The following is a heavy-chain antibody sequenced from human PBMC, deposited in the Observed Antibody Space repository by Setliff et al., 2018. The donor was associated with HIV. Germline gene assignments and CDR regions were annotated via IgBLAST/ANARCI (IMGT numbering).Heavy chain of an antibody. J-gene: IGHJ4*02. D-gene: IGHD1-1*01. CDR2: IKSEADGGTE. CDR3: TTAGHGSLDFDY. CDR1: GFFFKNAW. Sequence: NPGGSLRLSCAASGFFFKNAWMSWVRQAPGKGLEWIGRIKSEADGGTEESAAFLKGRFTISRDDSENTLFLQMNSLKDEDTALYYCTTAGHGSLDFDYWGQGTRVTVSS. V-gene: IGHV3-15*01.